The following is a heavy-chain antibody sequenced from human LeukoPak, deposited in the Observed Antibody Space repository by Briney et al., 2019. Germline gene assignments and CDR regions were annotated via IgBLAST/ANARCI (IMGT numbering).Heavy chain of an antibody. D-gene: IGHD6-19*01. CDR2: ISGAGGTT. Sequence: PGGSLRLSCAASGFTFSTYAMSWVRQAPGKGLEWVSAISGAGGTTYYAESVKGRFTISRDNSNNTLFLQMNSLRAEGTAVYYCAAQWLILGAFDSWGQGILVTVSS. CDR3: AAQWLILGAFDS. V-gene: IGHV3-23*01. CDR1: GFTFSTYA. J-gene: IGHJ4*02.